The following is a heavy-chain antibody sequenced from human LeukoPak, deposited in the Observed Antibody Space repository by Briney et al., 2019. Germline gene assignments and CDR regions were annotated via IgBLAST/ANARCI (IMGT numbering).Heavy chain of an antibody. D-gene: IGHD4-11*01. CDR3: ARERVSTVTTRYFDY. J-gene: IGHJ4*02. CDR1: GGSISSGGYY. Sequence: SQTLSLTRTVSGGSISSGGYYWSWIRQHPGKGLEWIGYIYYSGSTYYNPSLKSRVTISVDTSKNQFSLKLSSVTAADTAVYYCARERVSTVTTRYFDYWGQGTLVTVSS. CDR2: IYYSGST. V-gene: IGHV4-31*03.